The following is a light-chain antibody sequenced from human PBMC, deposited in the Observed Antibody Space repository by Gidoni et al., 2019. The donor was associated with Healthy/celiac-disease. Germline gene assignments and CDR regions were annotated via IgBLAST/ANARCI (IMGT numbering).Light chain of an antibody. V-gene: IGKV1-39*01. Sequence: DIQMTKPHSSLSASVGKRVTIPCRASQSISNYLNWYQQKPGKAPKLLIYAASSLQSGVPSRFSGSGSGTDFTLTISSLQPEDFATYYCQQSYSTPPLYTFGQGTKLEIK. CDR2: AAS. CDR3: QQSYSTPPLYT. CDR1: QSISNY. J-gene: IGKJ2*01.